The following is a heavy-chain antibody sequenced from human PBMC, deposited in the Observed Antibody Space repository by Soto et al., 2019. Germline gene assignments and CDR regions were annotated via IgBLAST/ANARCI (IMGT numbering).Heavy chain of an antibody. CDR3: TTDPSVYSSSLIDY. D-gene: IGHD6-6*01. CDR1: GFTFCNAW. V-gene: IGHV3-15*07. CDR2: IKSKTDGGTT. J-gene: IGHJ4*02. Sequence: GGSLRLSCAASGFTFCNAWMNGVRQAPGKGLEWVGRIKSKTDGGTTDYAAPVKGRFTISRDDSKNTLYLQMNSLKTEDTAVYYCTTDPSVYSSSLIDYWGQGTLVTVSS.